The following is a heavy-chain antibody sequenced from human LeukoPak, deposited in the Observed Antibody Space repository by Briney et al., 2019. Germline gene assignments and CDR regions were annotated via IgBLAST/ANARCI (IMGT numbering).Heavy chain of an antibody. D-gene: IGHD2-2*01. Sequence: PGGSLRLSCAASGFSFSSYAMSWVRQAPGKGLEWVSGIFSSGAGTNYADSVRGRFTISRDNSKNTLYLQMNSLRAEDTAVYYCATAAARRHDAFDIWGQGTMVTVSS. V-gene: IGHV3-23*01. CDR2: IFSSGAGT. J-gene: IGHJ3*02. CDR3: ATAAARRHDAFDI. CDR1: GFSFSSYA.